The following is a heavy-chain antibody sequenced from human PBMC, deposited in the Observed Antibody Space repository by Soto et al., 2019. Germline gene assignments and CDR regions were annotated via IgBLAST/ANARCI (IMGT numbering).Heavy chain of an antibody. CDR1: GFIFSSYS. J-gene: IGHJ4*02. V-gene: IGHV3-48*02. CDR3: VRDFQGSGDYYFDN. Sequence: GGSLRLSCAASGFIFSSYSMNWVRQAPGKGLEWVSYITSSSSTIYYADSVKGRFTISRDNAKNSLYLQMSSLRDEDTAVYYCVRDFQGSGDYYFDNWGQGTPVTVSS. CDR2: ITSSSSTI. D-gene: IGHD1-26*01.